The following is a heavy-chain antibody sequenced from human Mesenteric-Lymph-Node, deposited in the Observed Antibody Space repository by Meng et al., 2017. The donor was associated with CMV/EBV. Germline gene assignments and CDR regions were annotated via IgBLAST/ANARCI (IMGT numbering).Heavy chain of an antibody. CDR3: ARDLPGLRQGSFFDY. J-gene: IGHJ4*02. V-gene: IGHV1-2*02. Sequence: ASVKVSCKASGYTFNAYYMHWVRQAPGQGLEWMGWINGNSGGTNYAQIFQGRITMTRDTSIGTAYLELSSLRSDDTAVYYCARDLPGLRQGSFFDYWGQGTLVTVSS. CDR2: INGNSGGT. D-gene: IGHD3-10*01. CDR1: GYTFNAYY.